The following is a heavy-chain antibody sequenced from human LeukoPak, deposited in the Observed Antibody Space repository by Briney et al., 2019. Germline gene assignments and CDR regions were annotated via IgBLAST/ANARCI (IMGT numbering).Heavy chain of an antibody. Sequence: PSETLSLTCTVSGGSISSSSYYWGWIRQPPGKGLEWIGSIYYSGSTYYNPSLRSRVTISVDTSNSRLSLKQSSVTAADTAVYYCARHVGLYFDTSGYYDNWGQGTLVTVSS. V-gene: IGHV4-39*01. D-gene: IGHD3-22*01. CDR2: IYYSGST. CDR3: ARHVGLYFDTSGYYDN. J-gene: IGHJ1*01. CDR1: GGSISSSSYY.